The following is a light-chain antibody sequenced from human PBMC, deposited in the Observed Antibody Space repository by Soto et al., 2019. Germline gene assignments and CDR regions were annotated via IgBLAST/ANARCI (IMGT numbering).Light chain of an antibody. CDR2: DAS. CDR3: QQYANYWT. J-gene: IGKJ1*01. CDR1: QPISSW. Sequence: DIQMTQSPPTLSASVGDRVTITCRASQPISSWLAWYHQKPGKAPKLLIYDASNLESGVPSRFSGSGSGTEFTLNISRLQPEDFGIYYCQQYANYWTFGQGTRVDIX. V-gene: IGKV1-5*01.